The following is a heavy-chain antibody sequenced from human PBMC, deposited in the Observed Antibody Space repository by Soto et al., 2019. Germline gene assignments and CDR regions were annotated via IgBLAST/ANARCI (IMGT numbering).Heavy chain of an antibody. CDR1: GCTFTSYS. Sequence: GGSLRLSCAASGCTFTSYSINWVRQAPGQGLEWVSYITIKSTTIKYADSVKGRFTVSRDNAKNSLYLQLNSLRDEDTGVYYCAREMGACSDSSCYPGPYDSWGQGTLVTVSS. V-gene: IGHV3-48*02. CDR2: ITIKSTTI. J-gene: IGHJ5*02. D-gene: IGHD3-16*01. CDR3: AREMGACSDSSCYPGPYDS.